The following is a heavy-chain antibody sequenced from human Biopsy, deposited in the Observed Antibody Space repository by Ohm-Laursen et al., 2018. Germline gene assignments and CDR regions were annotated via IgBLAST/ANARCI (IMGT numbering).Heavy chain of an antibody. CDR1: GISFSRSA. J-gene: IGHJ6*02. V-gene: IGHV3-9*01. CDR2: IDWNSRNI. D-gene: IGHD1-7*01. CDR3: VKDTNWNYVWDRPGATKGMDV. Sequence: SLRLSCTASGISFSRSAMHWVRQSPGKGLEWVAGIDWNSRNINYGDSVKGRFSVSRDNAKNSLYLQMNSLRGEDTALYYCVKDTNWNYVWDRPGATKGMDVWGQGTTVTVSS.